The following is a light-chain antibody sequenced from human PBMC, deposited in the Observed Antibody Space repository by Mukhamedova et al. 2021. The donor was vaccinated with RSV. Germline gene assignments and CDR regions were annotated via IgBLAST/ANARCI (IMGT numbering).Light chain of an antibody. V-gene: IGKV1-5*03. J-gene: IGKJ2*02. CDR3: QQYHNYPCT. CDR2: EAS. Sequence: WYQRRVHGKAPKLLIYEASILKSGVPSTFSASGSGTEFTLTISSLQPDDFATYYCQQYHNYPCTFGQGTKLEIK.